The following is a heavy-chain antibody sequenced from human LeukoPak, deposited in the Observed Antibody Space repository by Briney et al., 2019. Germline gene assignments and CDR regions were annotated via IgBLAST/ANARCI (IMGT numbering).Heavy chain of an antibody. D-gene: IGHD2-15*01. CDR1: GLTFRSYA. Sequence: PGGSLRLSCSGSGLTFRSYAMHWVRQAPGKGLEWVAVISYDGRDKYYADSVKGRFTISRDNSKNTLYLQMNSLRADDTAVYYCAGDRGETYIDYYMDVWGKGTTVTVSS. J-gene: IGHJ6*03. V-gene: IGHV3-30*01. CDR3: AGDRGETYIDYYMDV. CDR2: ISYDGRDK.